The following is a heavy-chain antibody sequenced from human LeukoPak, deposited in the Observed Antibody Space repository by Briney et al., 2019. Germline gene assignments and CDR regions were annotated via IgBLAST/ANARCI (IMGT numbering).Heavy chain of an antibody. V-gene: IGHV3-30-3*01. CDR1: GFTFSTYA. Sequence: GGSLRLSCAASGFTFSTYAMHWVRRAPGKGLEWVAFISYDGTNKYCADSVKGRFTISRDNSKNTLYLQMNSLRAEDTALYYCAREILTGYAFDIWGQGTMVTVSS. CDR3: AREILTGYAFDI. D-gene: IGHD7-27*01. CDR2: ISYDGTNK. J-gene: IGHJ3*02.